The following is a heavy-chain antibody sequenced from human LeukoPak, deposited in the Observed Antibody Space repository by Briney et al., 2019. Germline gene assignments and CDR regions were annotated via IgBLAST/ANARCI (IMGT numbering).Heavy chain of an antibody. V-gene: IGHV4-61*01. CDR1: GGSVSSGSYY. CDR2: IYYSGST. D-gene: IGHD6-13*01. CDR3: ARGAGRAHYYYYYMDV. J-gene: IGHJ6*03. Sequence: PSETLSLTCTVSGGSVSSGSYYWSWIRQPPGKGLEWIGYIYYSGSTNYNPSLKSRVTISVDTSKNQFSLKLSSVTAADTAVYYCARGAGRAHYYYYYMDVWGKGTTVTVSS.